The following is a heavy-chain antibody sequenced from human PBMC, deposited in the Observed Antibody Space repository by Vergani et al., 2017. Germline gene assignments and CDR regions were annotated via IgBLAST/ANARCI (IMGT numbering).Heavy chain of an antibody. CDR2: IKQDGSEK. CDR1: GFTFSSYW. CDR3: ARLVARWLQRDDY. D-gene: IGHD5-24*01. Sequence: EVQLVESGGGLVQPGGSLRLSCAASGFTFSSYWMSWVRQAPGKGLEWVANIKQDGSEKYYVDSVKGRFTISRDNAKNSLYLQMNSLRAEDTAVYYCARLVARWLQRDDYWGQGTLVTVSS. V-gene: IGHV3-7*03. J-gene: IGHJ4*02.